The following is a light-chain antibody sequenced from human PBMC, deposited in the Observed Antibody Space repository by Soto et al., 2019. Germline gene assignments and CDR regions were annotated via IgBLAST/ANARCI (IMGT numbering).Light chain of an antibody. CDR2: DAS. Sequence: IVLTQSPVTLSLSPGERATLSCMASQSVSSSYLVWYQQKPGQAPRLLIYDASNRATGIPDRFSGSGSGTDFTLTISRLEPEDFAMYYCQQYGSSPRTFGQGTKVDIK. CDR1: QSVSSSY. V-gene: IGKV3-20*01. CDR3: QQYGSSPRT. J-gene: IGKJ1*01.